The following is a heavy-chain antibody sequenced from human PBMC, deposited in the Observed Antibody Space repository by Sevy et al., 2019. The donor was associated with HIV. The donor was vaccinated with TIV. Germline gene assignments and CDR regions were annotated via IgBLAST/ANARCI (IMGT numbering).Heavy chain of an antibody. V-gene: IGHV3-21*01. CDR2: ISSSSSYI. J-gene: IGHJ5*02. CDR3: ARTGRQYCSGGSCYSWFDP. D-gene: IGHD2-15*01. Sequence: GGSLRLSCAASGFTFSSYSMNWVRQAPGKGLEWVSSISSSSSYIYYADSVKGRFTISRDNAKNSLYQQMNSLRAEDTAVYYCARTGRQYCSGGSCYSWFDPWGQGTLVTVSS. CDR1: GFTFSSYS.